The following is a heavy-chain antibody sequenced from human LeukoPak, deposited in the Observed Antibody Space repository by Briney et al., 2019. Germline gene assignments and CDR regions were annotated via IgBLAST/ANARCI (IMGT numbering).Heavy chain of an antibody. J-gene: IGHJ4*02. CDR1: GYSISSGYY. V-gene: IGHV4-38-2*02. Sequence: PSETLSLTCTVSGYSISSGYYWGWIRQPPGKGLGWIGSIYRSGSTDYNRSLKGRVTISVDTSKNQFSLKLSSVTAAVTAVYYCARVGSGYDSLVYFDYWGQGTLVTVSS. CDR2: IYRSGST. CDR3: ARVGSGYDSLVYFDY. D-gene: IGHD5-12*01.